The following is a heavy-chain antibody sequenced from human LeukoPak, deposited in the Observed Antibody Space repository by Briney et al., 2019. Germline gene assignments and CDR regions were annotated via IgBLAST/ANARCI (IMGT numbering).Heavy chain of an antibody. CDR3: ARDAVDTAMAALGWFDP. D-gene: IGHD5-18*01. CDR2: IWYDGSNK. V-gene: IGHV3-33*01. CDR1: GFTFSSYG. J-gene: IGHJ5*02. Sequence: PGRSLRLSCAASGFTFSSYGMHWVCQAPGKGLEWVAVIWYDGSNKYYADSVKGRFTISRDNSKNTLYLQMNSLRAEDTAVYYCARDAVDTAMAALGWFDPWGQGTLVTVSS.